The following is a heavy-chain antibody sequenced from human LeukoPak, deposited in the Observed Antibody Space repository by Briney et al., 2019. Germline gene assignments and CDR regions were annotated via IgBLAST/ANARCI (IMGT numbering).Heavy chain of an antibody. CDR2: INPNSGGT. CDR1: GYTFTGYY. CDR3: AREQWLVQGYWFDP. Sequence: ASVKVSCKASGYTFTGYYMHWVRQAPGQGLEWMGWINPNSGGTNYAQKFQGRVTMTRDTSISTAYMELSRLRSDDTAVYYCAREQWLVQGYWFDPWGQGTLVTVSS. V-gene: IGHV1-2*02. D-gene: IGHD6-19*01. J-gene: IGHJ5*02.